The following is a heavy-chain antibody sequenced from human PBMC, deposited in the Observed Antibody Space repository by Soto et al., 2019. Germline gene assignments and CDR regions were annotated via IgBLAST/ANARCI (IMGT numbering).Heavy chain of an antibody. CDR1: GFSFGSYW. D-gene: IGHD3-3*01. V-gene: IGHV3-7*03. J-gene: IGHJ4*02. CDR2: IKDDGSER. CDR3: ARDVGPVTIFGEALSGYFDF. Sequence: GGSLRLSCAVSGFSFGSYWMSWVRQAPGKGLEWLASIKDDGSERYYLDSVKGRFTISRDNAKDSLSLQMNSLRGEDTAFYYCARDVGPVTIFGEALSGYFDFWGQGTLVTVSS.